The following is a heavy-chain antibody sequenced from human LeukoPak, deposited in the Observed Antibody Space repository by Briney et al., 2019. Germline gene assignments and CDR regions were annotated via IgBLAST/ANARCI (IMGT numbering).Heavy chain of an antibody. CDR2: IKQDGSAK. CDR1: GFTFSSYW. D-gene: IGHD3-3*01. Sequence: PGGSLRLSCAASGFTFSSYWMSWVRQAPGKGMEWVANIKQDGSAKDYVDAVKGRFTISRDNAKNSLYLQMNSMRAEDTAVYYCARPNYDFWSGYSFGAFDIWGQGTMVTVSS. V-gene: IGHV3-7*01. J-gene: IGHJ3*02. CDR3: ARPNYDFWSGYSFGAFDI.